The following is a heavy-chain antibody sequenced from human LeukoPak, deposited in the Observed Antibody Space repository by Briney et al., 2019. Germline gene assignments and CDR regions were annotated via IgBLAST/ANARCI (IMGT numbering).Heavy chain of an antibody. CDR1: AFNFSDYG. D-gene: IGHD6-13*01. Sequence: GGSLRLSCAGSAFNFSDYGMGWVRQAPGKGLEWVAVITNDGSDEYYTDSVKGRFSISRDNSKNTLYLQMNSLRPEDTAIYFCAKVGGRSWFYFDNWGQGTVVTVSS. CDR3: AKVGGRSWFYFDN. V-gene: IGHV3-30*18. CDR2: ITNDGSDE. J-gene: IGHJ4*02.